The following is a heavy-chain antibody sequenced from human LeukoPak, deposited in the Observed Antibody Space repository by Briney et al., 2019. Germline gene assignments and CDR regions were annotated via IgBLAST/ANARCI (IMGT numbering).Heavy chain of an antibody. CDR3: AREGTDYGDYYFDY. J-gene: IGHJ4*02. D-gene: IGHD4-17*01. V-gene: IGHV4-31*02. CDR1: GFTFSSYA. Sequence: LRLSCAASGFTFSSYAMHWVRQAPGKGLEWIGHIYYSGSTYYNPSLKSRLTISVDTSKNQFSLKLSSVTAADTAVYYCAREGTDYGDYYFDYWGQGTLVTVSS. CDR2: IYYSGST.